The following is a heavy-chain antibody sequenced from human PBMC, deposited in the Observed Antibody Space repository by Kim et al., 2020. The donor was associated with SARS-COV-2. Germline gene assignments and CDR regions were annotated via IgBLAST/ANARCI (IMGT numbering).Heavy chain of an antibody. CDR3: ATVGTMVRGVIYYYGMDV. CDR1: GYTLTELS. CDR2: FDPEDGET. D-gene: IGHD3-10*01. V-gene: IGHV1-24*01. Sequence: ASVKVSCKVSGYTLTELSMHWVRQAPGKGLEWMGGFDPEDGETIYAQKFQGRVTMTEDTSTDTAYMELSSLRSEDTAVYYCATVGTMVRGVIYYYGMDVWGQGTTVTVSS. J-gene: IGHJ6*02.